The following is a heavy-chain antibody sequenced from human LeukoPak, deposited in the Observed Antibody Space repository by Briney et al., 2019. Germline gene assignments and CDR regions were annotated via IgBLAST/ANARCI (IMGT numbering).Heavy chain of an antibody. CDR1: GFAFSSYA. J-gene: IGHJ4*02. D-gene: IGHD3-22*01. CDR3: ARVSRGPHPYYYDSSGYMDY. V-gene: IGHV3-30-3*01. CDR2: VSYDGGSK. Sequence: PGRSLRLSCAASGFAFSSYAMHWVRQGPGKGLEWVALVSYDGGSKYYADSVKGRITISRDNSKNTLHLQMNSLRTEDTAVYYCARVSRGPHPYYYDSSGYMDYWGQGTLVTVSS.